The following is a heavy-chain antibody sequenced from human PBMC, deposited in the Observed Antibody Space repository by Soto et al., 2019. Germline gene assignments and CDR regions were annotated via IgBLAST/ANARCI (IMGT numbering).Heavy chain of an antibody. V-gene: IGHV4-59*08. Sequence: PSETLSLTCTVSSGSISNFYWGWIRQPPGKGLEWIGYIYYSGSTNYNPSLKSRVTISVDTSKNQFSLNLSSVTAADTAVYYCGRGVVLMVYAGCANYYYYMDVWGKGTTVTVSS. CDR2: IYYSGST. CDR3: GRGVVLMVYAGCANYYYYMDV. D-gene: IGHD2-8*01. CDR1: SGSISNFY. J-gene: IGHJ6*03.